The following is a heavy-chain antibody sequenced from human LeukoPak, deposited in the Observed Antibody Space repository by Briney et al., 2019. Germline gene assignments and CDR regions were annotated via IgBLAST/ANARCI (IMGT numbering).Heavy chain of an antibody. J-gene: IGHJ3*02. CDR1: GGSISSYY. CDR3: ARLYDYVWGSYRYAFDI. V-gene: IGHV4-59*01. CDR2: IYYSGGT. D-gene: IGHD3-16*02. Sequence: PSETLSLTCTVSGGSISSYYWSWIRQPPGKGLEWIGYIYYSGGTNYNPSLKSRVTISVDTSKNQFSLKLSSVTAADTAVYYCARLYDYVWGSYRYAFDIWGQGTMVTVSS.